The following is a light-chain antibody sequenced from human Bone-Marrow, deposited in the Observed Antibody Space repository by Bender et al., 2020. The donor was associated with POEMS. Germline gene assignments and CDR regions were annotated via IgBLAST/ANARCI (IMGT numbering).Light chain of an antibody. CDR1: SLRTYF. V-gene: IGLV3-19*01. Sequence: SSELTQDPAVSVALGQTVRITCRGASLRTYFASWHQQKPGQAPVLVIFGENKRPSGIPDRFPGSYSGTMASLTITGAQAEDEADYYCNSRDISGNHVLFGGGTKLTVL. CDR2: GEN. J-gene: IGLJ3*02. CDR3: NSRDISGNHVL.